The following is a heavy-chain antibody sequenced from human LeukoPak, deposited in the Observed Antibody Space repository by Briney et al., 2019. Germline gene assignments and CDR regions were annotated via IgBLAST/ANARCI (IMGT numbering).Heavy chain of an antibody. CDR2: TNPNSGGT. CDR3: ARDSGYYDSSGYYSVRAFDI. V-gene: IGHV1-2*02. D-gene: IGHD3-22*01. Sequence: GASVKVSCKASGYTFTGYYMHWVRQAPGQGLEWMGWTNPNSGGTNYAQKFQGRVTMTRDTSISTAYMELSRLRSDDTAVYYCARDSGYYDSSGYYSVRAFDIWGQGTMVTVSS. CDR1: GYTFTGYY. J-gene: IGHJ3*02.